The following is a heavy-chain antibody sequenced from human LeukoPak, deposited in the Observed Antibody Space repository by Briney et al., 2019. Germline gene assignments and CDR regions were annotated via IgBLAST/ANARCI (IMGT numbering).Heavy chain of an antibody. Sequence: GGSLRLSCAASGFTFSNYGMHWVRQAPGKGLEWVAVISYDGNNKYYADSVKGRFTISRDNSKNTLFLQMDSLRAEDTAVYYCAKATTSMIVAYYFDYWGQGTLVTVSS. D-gene: IGHD3-22*01. CDR1: GFTFSNYG. J-gene: IGHJ4*02. CDR3: AKATTSMIVAYYFDY. CDR2: ISYDGNNK. V-gene: IGHV3-30*18.